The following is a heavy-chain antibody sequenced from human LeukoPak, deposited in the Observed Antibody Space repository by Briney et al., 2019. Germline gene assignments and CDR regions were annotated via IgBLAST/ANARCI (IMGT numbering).Heavy chain of an antibody. Sequence: PGGSLRLSCAASGFIFNTYAMSWVRQAPGKGLEWVSVIYSGGSTYYADSVKGRFTISRDNSKNTLYLQMNSLRAEDTAVYYCARSSGYYSYFDYWGQGTLVTVSS. CDR3: ARSSGYYSYFDY. CDR1: GFIFNTYA. V-gene: IGHV3-66*01. CDR2: IYSGGST. J-gene: IGHJ4*02. D-gene: IGHD3-22*01.